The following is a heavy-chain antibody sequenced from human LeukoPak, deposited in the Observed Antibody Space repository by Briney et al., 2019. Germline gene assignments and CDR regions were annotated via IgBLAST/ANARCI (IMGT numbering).Heavy chain of an antibody. D-gene: IGHD6-19*01. CDR1: GASISSYY. V-gene: IGHV4-59*08. Sequence: PSETLSLTCTVSGASISSYYWSWIRQPPGKGLENIGFISYSGSTNYNPSLKSRVTISVDTFKNQFSLKLSSVTAADTAVYYCASLSGYRSAYWGQGTLVTVSA. CDR3: ASLSGYRSAY. J-gene: IGHJ4*02. CDR2: ISYSGST.